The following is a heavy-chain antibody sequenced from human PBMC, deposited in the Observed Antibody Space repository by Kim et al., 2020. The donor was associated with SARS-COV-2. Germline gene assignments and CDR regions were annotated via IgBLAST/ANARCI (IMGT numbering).Heavy chain of an antibody. D-gene: IGHD6-6*01. V-gene: IGHV1-3*01. CDR3: ARDRPARGSSDYGMDV. Sequence: KFQGRVTITRDTAASTAYMELSSLRSEDTAVYYCARDRPARGSSDYGMDVWGQGTTVTVSS. J-gene: IGHJ6*02.